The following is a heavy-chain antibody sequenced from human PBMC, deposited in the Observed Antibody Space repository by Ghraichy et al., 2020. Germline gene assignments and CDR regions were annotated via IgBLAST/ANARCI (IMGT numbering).Heavy chain of an antibody. CDR2: INHSGST. Sequence: SETLSLTCAVYGGSFSGYYWSWIRQPPGKGLEWIGEINHSGSTNYNPSLKSRVTISVDTSKNQFSLKLSSVTAADTAVYYCARWEVAATRGAYYFDYWGQGTLVTVSS. CDR3: ARWEVAATRGAYYFDY. J-gene: IGHJ4*02. D-gene: IGHD2-15*01. V-gene: IGHV4-34*01. CDR1: GGSFSGYY.